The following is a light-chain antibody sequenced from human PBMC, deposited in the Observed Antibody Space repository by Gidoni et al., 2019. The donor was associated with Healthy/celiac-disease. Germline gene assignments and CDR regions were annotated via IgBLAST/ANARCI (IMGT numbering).Light chain of an antibody. CDR3: AAWDDSMTGYV. V-gene: IGLV1-47*02. J-gene: IGLJ1*01. Sequence: QSMLTQQPSASGTPAQRVTISCSGSRPNIGTNFVSWYKHLPGTAPTLLIQSNNERPSGVPERFSASKSGTSASLASSGLRSEDEADYYCAAWDDSMTGYVFGSGTKVNVL. CDR1: RPNIGTNF. CDR2: SNN.